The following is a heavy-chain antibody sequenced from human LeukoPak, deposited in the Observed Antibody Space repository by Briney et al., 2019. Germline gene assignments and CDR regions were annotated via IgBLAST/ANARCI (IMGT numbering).Heavy chain of an antibody. CDR2: ISTSSTYI. D-gene: IGHD3-22*01. V-gene: IGHV3-21*01. CDR1: AFTFSSYS. CDR3: ARDTNDYYDSSGYLDY. Sequence: GGSLRLSCAASAFTFSSYSMHWVRQAPGKGLEWVSSISTSSTYIFYADSVKGRFTISRDNAKNSLYLQMTGLRAEDTAVYYCARDTNDYYDSSGYLDYWGQGTLVTVSS. J-gene: IGHJ4*02.